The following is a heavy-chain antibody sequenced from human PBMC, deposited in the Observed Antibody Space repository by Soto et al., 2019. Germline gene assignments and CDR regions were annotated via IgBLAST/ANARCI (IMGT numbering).Heavy chain of an antibody. CDR3: AKGRGVKAYYETSVDYLYYYCAMDV. J-gene: IGHJ6*02. CDR1: GFTFSSYA. V-gene: IGHV3-23*01. D-gene: IGHD3-22*01. Sequence: EVQLLESGGALVQPGGSLRLSCAASGFTFSSYAMTWVRQAPGKGLEWVSALSGSGVSPYYADSVKGRFTISRDTFRNTLGLQRNRLGAEDPAVYSWAKGRGVKAYYETSVDYLYYYCAMDVWGQGTTVTVSS. CDR2: LSGSGVSP.